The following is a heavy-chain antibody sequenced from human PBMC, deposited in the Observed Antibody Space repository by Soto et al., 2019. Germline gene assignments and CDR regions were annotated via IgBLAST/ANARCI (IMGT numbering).Heavy chain of an antibody. Sequence: ETLSLTCAVSGRSISSSNWWSWVRQPPGKGLEWIGEIYHSGSTNYNPSLKSRVTISVDKSKNQFSLKLSSVTAADTAVYYCARDGRKQQLLGYYYYYGMDVWGQGTTGTVSS. D-gene: IGHD6-13*01. CDR2: IYHSGST. CDR1: GRSISSSNW. J-gene: IGHJ6*02. V-gene: IGHV4-4*02. CDR3: ARDGRKQQLLGYYYYYGMDV.